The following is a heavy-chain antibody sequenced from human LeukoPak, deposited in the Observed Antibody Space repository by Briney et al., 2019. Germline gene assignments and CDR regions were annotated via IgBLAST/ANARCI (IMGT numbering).Heavy chain of an antibody. CDR2: INWNGAST. CDR1: GFTFDDYG. Sequence: GGSLRLSCAASGFTFDDYGMSWVRQAPGKGLEWVSGINWNGASTGYADSVKGRFTISRDNAKNSLYLQMNGLRAEDTALYYCARDPSSGNQAFDIWGQGTMVTVSS. J-gene: IGHJ3*02. CDR3: ARDPSSGNQAFDI. V-gene: IGHV3-20*04. D-gene: IGHD3-22*01.